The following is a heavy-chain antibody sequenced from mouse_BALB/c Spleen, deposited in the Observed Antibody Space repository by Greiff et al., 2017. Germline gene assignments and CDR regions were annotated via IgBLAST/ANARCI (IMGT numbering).Heavy chain of an antibody. V-gene: IGHV1-37*01. CDR2: INPYNGDT. Sequence: VQLKESGPELVKPGASVKISCKASGYSFTGYFMNWVKQSHGKSLEWIGRINPYNGDTFYNQKFKGKATLTVDKSSSTAHMELLSLTSEDSAVYYCGRGGDGSYYAMDYWGQGTSVTVSS. D-gene: IGHD2-3*01. CDR1: GYSFTGYF. J-gene: IGHJ4*01. CDR3: GRGGDGSYYAMDY.